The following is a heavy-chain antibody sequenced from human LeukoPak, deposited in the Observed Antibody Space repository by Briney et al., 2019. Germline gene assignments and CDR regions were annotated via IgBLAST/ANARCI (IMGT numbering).Heavy chain of an antibody. J-gene: IGHJ6*03. CDR1: GFTFSSYA. CDR2: ISYNGRNQ. CDR3: AREGPYFYHTYMDV. V-gene: IGHV3-30*04. Sequence: GGSLRLSCSASGFTFSSYAMHWVRQAPGKGLEWVAVISYNGRNQNYADSVQGRFTISRDNSKNTLYLQMNSLRAEDTAVYYCAREGPYFYHTYMDVWGKGTTVTISS.